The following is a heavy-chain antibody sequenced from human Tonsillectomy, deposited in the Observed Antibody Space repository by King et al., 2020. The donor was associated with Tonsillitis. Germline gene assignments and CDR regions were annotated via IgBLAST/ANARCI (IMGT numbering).Heavy chain of an antibody. CDR3: AIPTRGVGLSADAFDI. CDR1: GFTFSTYA. Sequence: VQLVESGGGLVQPGGSLRLSCAASGFTFSTYAMSWVRQAPGKGLEWVSVISSSDGSTNYADSVKGRFTISRDNSKTILFLQMDSLRAEDTAVYYCAIPTRGVGLSADAFDIWGQGTTVTVSS. CDR2: ISSSDGST. V-gene: IGHV3-23*04. J-gene: IGHJ3*02. D-gene: IGHD3-10*01.